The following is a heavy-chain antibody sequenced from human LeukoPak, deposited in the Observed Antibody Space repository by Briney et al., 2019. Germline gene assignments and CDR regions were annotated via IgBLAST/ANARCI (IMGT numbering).Heavy chain of an antibody. D-gene: IGHD5-18*01. CDR2: IWYVGSNK. CDR3: ARGLNSGYSYGYPFDY. V-gene: IGHV3-33*01. Sequence: PGGSLRLSCAASGFTFSSYGMHWARQAPGKGLEWVAVIWYVGSNKYYADSVKGRFTISRDNSKNTLYLQMNSLRAEDTAVYYCARGLNSGYSYGYPFDYWGEGTLVTVSS. CDR1: GFTFSSYG. J-gene: IGHJ4*02.